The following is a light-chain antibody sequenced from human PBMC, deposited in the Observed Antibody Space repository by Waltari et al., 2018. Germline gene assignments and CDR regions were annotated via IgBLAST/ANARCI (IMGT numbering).Light chain of an antibody. CDR1: QDISSP. V-gene: IGKV1-9*01. J-gene: IGKJ5*01. Sequence: DIQLTQSPSFLSASVGDRVTITCRASQDISSPYAWYQKNPGQAPKLLVYGASTLGSGVPSGFSGGGSGTEFTLTISSLQPEDFATYYCQQLNSYPITFGQGTRLEIK. CDR2: GAS. CDR3: QQLNSYPIT.